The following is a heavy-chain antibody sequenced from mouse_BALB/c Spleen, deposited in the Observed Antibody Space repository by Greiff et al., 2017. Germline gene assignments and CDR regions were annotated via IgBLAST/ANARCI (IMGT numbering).Heavy chain of an antibody. CDR3: ARNSFDY. CDR2: INPYNGAT. V-gene: IGHV1-31*01. Sequence: EVKLQESGPELVKPGASVKISCKASGYSFTGYYMHWVKQSHVKSLEWIGRINPYNGATSYNQNFKDKASLTVDKSSSTAYMELHSLTSEDSAVYYCARNSFDYWGQGTTLTVSS. J-gene: IGHJ2*01. CDR1: GYSFTGYY.